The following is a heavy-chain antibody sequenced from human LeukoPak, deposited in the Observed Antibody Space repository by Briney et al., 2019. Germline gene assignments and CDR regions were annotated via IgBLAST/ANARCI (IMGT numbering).Heavy chain of an antibody. Sequence: GGSLRLSCAASGFTFSSYAMSWVRQAPGKGLEWVSAISGSGGSTYYANSVKGRFTISRDNSKNTLYLQMNSLRAEDTAVYYCAKLVGASGYFDYWGQGTLVTVSS. CDR2: ISGSGGST. D-gene: IGHD2-15*01. V-gene: IGHV3-23*01. J-gene: IGHJ4*02. CDR3: AKLVGASGYFDY. CDR1: GFTFSSYA.